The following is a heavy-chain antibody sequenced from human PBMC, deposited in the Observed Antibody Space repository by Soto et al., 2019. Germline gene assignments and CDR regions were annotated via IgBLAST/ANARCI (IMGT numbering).Heavy chain of an antibody. CDR2: IWYDGSNK. Sequence: RGSLRLSCAASGFTFSSYGMHWVRQAPGKGLEWVAVIWYDGSNKYYADSVKGRFTISRDNSKNTLYLQMNSLRAEDTAVYYCAREGGGDCSGGSCDPYYYYYGMDVWGQGTTVTVSS. CDR3: AREGGGDCSGGSCDPYYYYYGMDV. J-gene: IGHJ6*02. CDR1: GFTFSSYG. V-gene: IGHV3-33*01. D-gene: IGHD2-15*01.